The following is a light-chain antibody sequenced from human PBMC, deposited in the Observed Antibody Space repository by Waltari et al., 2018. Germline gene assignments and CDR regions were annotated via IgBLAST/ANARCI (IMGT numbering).Light chain of an antibody. V-gene: IGLV1-47*01. CDR3: AAWDVTLSGL. CDR2: RNN. CDR1: SPNIGSNY. Sequence: QSVLTQPPSASGTPGQRVTISCSGSSPNIGSNYVYWYQQLPGTAPKLLIYRNNQRPSGVPDRFSGSKSGTSASLAISGLRSEDEADYYCAAWDVTLSGLFGTGTKVTVL. J-gene: IGLJ1*01.